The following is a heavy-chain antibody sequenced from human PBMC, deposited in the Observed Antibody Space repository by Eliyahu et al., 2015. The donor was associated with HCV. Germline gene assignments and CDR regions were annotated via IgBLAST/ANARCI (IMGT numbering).Heavy chain of an antibody. J-gene: IGHJ6*03. Sequence: QVQLQQWGAGLLKPSETLSLTCAVYGGSFXGYYWXWIRQPPGKGLEWIGEINHSGSTNYNPSLKSRVTISVDTSKNQFSLKLSSVTAADTAVYYCARGPYDSSGYSYYYYYYYMDVWGKGTTVTVSS. D-gene: IGHD3-22*01. CDR3: ARGPYDSSGYSYYYYYYYMDV. CDR1: GGSFXGYY. CDR2: INHSGST. V-gene: IGHV4-34*01.